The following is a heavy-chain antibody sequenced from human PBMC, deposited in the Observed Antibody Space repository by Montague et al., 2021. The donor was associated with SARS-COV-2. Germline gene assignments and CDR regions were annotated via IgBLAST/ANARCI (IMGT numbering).Heavy chain of an antibody. V-gene: IGHV4-59*13. CDR1: GGSISSYY. CDR3: ARTEYNWNDWFDP. D-gene: IGHD1-20*01. CDR2: IFHSGIT. J-gene: IGHJ5*02. Sequence: SETLSLTCSVSGGSISSYYWSWIRQSPGKGLEWIGYIFHSGITDYNPSLKSRVTISVDMSKNQFSLQLNSVTAADSAVYYCARTEYNWNDWFDPWGQGTLGTV.